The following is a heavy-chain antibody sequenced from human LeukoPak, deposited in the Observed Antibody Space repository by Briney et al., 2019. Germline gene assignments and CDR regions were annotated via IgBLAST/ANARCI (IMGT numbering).Heavy chain of an antibody. Sequence: GGSLRLSCAASGFTFSSYAMHWVRQATGKGLEYVSAISSNGGSTYYANSVKGRFTISRDNSKNTLYLQMGSLRAEDMAVYYCARGRIRADYWGQGTLVTVSS. CDR1: GFTFSSYA. V-gene: IGHV3-64*01. J-gene: IGHJ4*02. CDR2: ISSNGGST. CDR3: ARGRIRADY.